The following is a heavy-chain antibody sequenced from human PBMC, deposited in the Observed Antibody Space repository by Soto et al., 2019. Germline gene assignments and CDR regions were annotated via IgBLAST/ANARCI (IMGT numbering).Heavy chain of an antibody. Sequence: PSVKVSCKASGYTFTSHDINWVRQATGQGLEWMGWMNPNSGNTGYAQKFQGRVTMTRNTSISTAYMELSSLRSEDTAVYYCASVDRTTGTTTGYYYGMDVWGQGTTVTVSS. J-gene: IGHJ6*02. CDR1: GYTFTSHD. D-gene: IGHD1-1*01. CDR3: ASVDRTTGTTTGYYYGMDV. CDR2: MNPNSGNT. V-gene: IGHV1-8*01.